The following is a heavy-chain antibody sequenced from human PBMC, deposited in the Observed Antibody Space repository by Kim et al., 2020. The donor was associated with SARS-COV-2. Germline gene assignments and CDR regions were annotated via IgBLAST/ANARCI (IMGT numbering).Heavy chain of an antibody. J-gene: IGHJ4*02. D-gene: IGHD3-9*01. V-gene: IGHV3-21*01. CDR2: ISSSSSYI. Sequence: GGSLRLSCAASGFTFSSYSMNWVRQAPGKGLEWVSSISSSSSYIYYADSVKGRFTISRDNAKNSLYLQMNSLRAEDTAVYYCARGEYYDILTGYSPGQDFDYWGQGTLVTVSS. CDR1: GFTFSSYS. CDR3: ARGEYYDILTGYSPGQDFDY.